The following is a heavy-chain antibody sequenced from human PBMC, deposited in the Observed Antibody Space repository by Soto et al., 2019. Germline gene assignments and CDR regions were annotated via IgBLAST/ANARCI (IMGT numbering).Heavy chain of an antibody. V-gene: IGHV1-2*02. D-gene: IGHD2-21*02. Sequence: QVQMVQSGAEVKKPGASVKVSCKASGYTFSGYYMHWVRQAPGQGLEWMGWINPNSGGTNYAQKFQGRVNMTKDTSISTAYMELKNLKPDDTAVYYCAREAGGGNSPIDYWGQGTLVTVSS. J-gene: IGHJ4*02. CDR2: INPNSGGT. CDR3: AREAGGGNSPIDY. CDR1: GYTFSGYY.